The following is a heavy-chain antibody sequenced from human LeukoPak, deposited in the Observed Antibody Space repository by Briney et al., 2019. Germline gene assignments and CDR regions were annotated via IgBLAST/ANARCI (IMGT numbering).Heavy chain of an antibody. CDR2: MYISGST. CDR3: ARDYLVGAPLDS. J-gene: IGHJ4*02. Sequence: SETLSLTCTVSGVSITNYYWAWIRQPAGRGLEWIGRMYISGSTNYNPSLKSRVSISIDKTKNQFSLKLRSVTAADTAIYYCARDYLVGAPLDSWGQGTLVTVSS. V-gene: IGHV4-4*07. D-gene: IGHD1-26*01. CDR1: GVSITNYY.